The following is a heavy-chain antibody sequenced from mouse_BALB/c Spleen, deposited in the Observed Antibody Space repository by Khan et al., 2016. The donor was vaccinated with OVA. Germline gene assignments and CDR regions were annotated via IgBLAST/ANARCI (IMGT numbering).Heavy chain of an antibody. CDR2: INPSTGYT. J-gene: IGHJ2*01. V-gene: IGHV1-7*01. D-gene: IGHD1-1*01. Sequence: QVQLQQSGAELAKPGASVKMSCKASGYTFINYWILWIKQRPGQGLEWIGYINPSTGYTEYNQNFKDKATLTADKSSSTAYMQLSSLTSEDATVYYCAGRSLRWDFDYWGQGTTLTVSS. CDR1: GYTFINYW. CDR3: AGRSLRWDFDY.